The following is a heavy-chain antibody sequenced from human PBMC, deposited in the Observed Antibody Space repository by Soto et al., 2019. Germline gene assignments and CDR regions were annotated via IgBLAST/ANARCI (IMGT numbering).Heavy chain of an antibody. CDR2: ISGDGSST. CDR1: EFTFRSYW. D-gene: IGHD6-13*01. CDR3: ARDYLGTYSSSWYGLRYYYGMDV. Sequence: EVQLVDSGGGLVQPGGSLRLSCAASEFTFRSYWMHWVRQSPGKGLVWVSRISGDGSSTNYADSVKGRFTISRDNAKNTVYLQMNSLRAEDTAVYYCARDYLGTYSSSWYGLRYYYGMDVWGQGTTVTVSS. J-gene: IGHJ6*02. V-gene: IGHV3-74*01.